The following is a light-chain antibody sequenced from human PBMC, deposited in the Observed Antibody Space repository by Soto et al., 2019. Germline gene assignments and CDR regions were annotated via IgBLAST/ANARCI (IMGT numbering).Light chain of an antibody. V-gene: IGLV1-40*01. CDR1: SSNIGASYA. CDR2: GNS. J-gene: IGLJ3*02. Sequence: QSVLTQPPSVSGAPGQRVTISCTGSSSNIGASYAVHWYQQLPGTAPKLLIYGNSNRPSGVPDRFSGSKSGTSASLAITGLQAEDEAGYYCQSYDSSLSGSVFGGGTQLTVL. CDR3: QSYDSSLSGSV.